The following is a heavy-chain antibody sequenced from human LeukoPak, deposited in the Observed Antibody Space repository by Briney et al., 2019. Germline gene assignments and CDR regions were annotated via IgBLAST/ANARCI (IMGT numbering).Heavy chain of an antibody. D-gene: IGHD3-10*01. V-gene: IGHV3-23*01. CDR3: AKERITMVRGVIIEHSNWFDP. CDR2: ISGSGGST. Sequence: GGSLKLSCAASGFTFNSYAMSWVRQAPGKGLEWVSAISGSGGSTYYADSVKGRFTISRDNSKNTLYLQMNSLRAEDTAVYYCAKERITMVRGVIIEHSNWFDPWGQGTLVTVSS. CDR1: GFTFNSYA. J-gene: IGHJ5*02.